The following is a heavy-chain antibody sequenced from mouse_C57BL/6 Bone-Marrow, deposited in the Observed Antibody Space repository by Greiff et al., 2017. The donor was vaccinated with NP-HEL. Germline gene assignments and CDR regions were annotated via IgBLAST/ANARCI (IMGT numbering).Heavy chain of an antibody. Sequence: QVQLKQPGAELVKPGASVKVSCKASGYTFTSYWMHWVKQRPGQGLEWIGRIHPSDSDTNYNQKFKGKATLTVDKSSSTAYMQLSSLTSEDSAVYYCAKEDYGSGEPWFAYWGQGTLVTVSA. CDR2: IHPSDSDT. CDR1: GYTFTSYW. D-gene: IGHD1-1*01. CDR3: AKEDYGSGEPWFAY. J-gene: IGHJ3*01. V-gene: IGHV1-74*01.